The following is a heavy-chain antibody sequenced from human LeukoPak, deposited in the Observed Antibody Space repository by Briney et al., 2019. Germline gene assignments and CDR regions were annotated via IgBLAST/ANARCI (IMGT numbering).Heavy chain of an antibody. Sequence: SETLSLTCAVYGGSFSGYYWSWIRQPPGKGLEWIGEINHSGSTNYNPSLKSRVTISVDTSKNQFSLKLSSVTAADTAVYYCASEGEGYCSSTSCYVDYWGQGTLVTVSS. D-gene: IGHD2-2*01. CDR3: ASEGEGYCSSTSCYVDY. V-gene: IGHV4-34*01. CDR1: GGSFSGYY. CDR2: INHSGST. J-gene: IGHJ4*02.